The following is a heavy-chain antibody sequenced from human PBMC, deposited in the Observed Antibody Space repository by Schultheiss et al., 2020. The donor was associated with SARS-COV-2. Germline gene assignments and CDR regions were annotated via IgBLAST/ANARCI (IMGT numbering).Heavy chain of an antibody. J-gene: IGHJ6*03. CDR1: GFTFSSYW. V-gene: IGHV3-7*03. CDR3: ARMPLYYYYYYMDV. Sequence: GGSLRLSCAASGFTFSSYWMSWVRQAPGKGLEWVANIKQDGSEKYYVDSVKGRFTISRDNAKNSLYLQMNSLRAEDTAVYYCARMPLYYYYYYMDVWGKGTTVTVSS. CDR2: IKQDGSEK. D-gene: IGHD2-2*01.